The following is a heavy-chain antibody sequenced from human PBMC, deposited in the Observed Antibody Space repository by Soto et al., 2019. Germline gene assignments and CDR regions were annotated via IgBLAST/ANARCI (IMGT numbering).Heavy chain of an antibody. CDR3: AGDRITIFGVVIIPKYGMDV. V-gene: IGHV3-74*01. CDR2: INSDGSST. Sequence: PGGSLRLSCAASGFTFSSYWMHWVRQAPGKGLVWVSRINSDGSSTSYADSVKGRFTISRDNAKNTLYLQMNSLRAEDTAVYYCAGDRITIFGVVIIPKYGMDVWGQGTTVTVSS. CDR1: GFTFSSYW. J-gene: IGHJ6*02. D-gene: IGHD3-3*01.